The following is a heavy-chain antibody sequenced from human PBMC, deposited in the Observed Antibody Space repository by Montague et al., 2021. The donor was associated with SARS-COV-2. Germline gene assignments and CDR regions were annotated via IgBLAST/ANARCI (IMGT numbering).Heavy chain of an antibody. CDR3: ASGKYYDFWSGYYSHDYVSGMDA. CDR1: GGSISSYY. V-gene: IGHV4-4*07. Sequence: SETLSLTCTVSGGSISSYYWSWIRQSAGKGLEWIGRIHTSGSTDYNPSLNSRVTMSVDTSKNQFSLKLSSATAADTAVYYCASGKYYDFWSGYYSHDYVSGMDAWGQGTTVTVSS. J-gene: IGHJ6*02. CDR2: IHTSGST. D-gene: IGHD3-3*01.